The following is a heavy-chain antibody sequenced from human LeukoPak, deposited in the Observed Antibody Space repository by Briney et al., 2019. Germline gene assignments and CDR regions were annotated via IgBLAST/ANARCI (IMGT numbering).Heavy chain of an antibody. Sequence: AGGSLRLSCAASGFTFSSYWMSWVRQAPGRGLEWVANIKQDGSEKYYVDSVKGRFTISRDNAKNSLYLQMNSLRAEDTAVYYCARDGYSYGYVNYYYYYYMDVWGKGTTVTVPS. CDR3: ARDGYSYGYVNYYYYYYMDV. CDR2: IKQDGSEK. CDR1: GFTFSSYW. J-gene: IGHJ6*03. V-gene: IGHV3-7*01. D-gene: IGHD5-18*01.